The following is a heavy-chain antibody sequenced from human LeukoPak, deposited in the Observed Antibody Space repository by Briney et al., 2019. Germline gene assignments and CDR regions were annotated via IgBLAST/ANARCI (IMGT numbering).Heavy chain of an antibody. J-gene: IGHJ1*01. CDR3: ARGQGSIYDFWSGYPEYFQH. CDR1: GGSISSYY. V-gene: IGHV4-59*08. Sequence: SETLSLTCTVSGGSISSYYWSWIRQPPGKGLEWIGYIYYSGSTNYNPSLKSRVTISVDTSKNQFSLKLSSVTAADTAVYYCARGQGSIYDFWSGYPEYFQHWGQGTLVTVSS. CDR2: IYYSGST. D-gene: IGHD3-3*01.